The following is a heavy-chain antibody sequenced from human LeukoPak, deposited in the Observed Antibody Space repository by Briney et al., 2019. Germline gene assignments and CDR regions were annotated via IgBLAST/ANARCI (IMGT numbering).Heavy chain of an antibody. CDR3: TREEWFHFDY. V-gene: IGHV3-7*03. D-gene: IGHD3-3*01. Sequence: GGSLRLSCVVSGLMFRDYWMTWVRQTPGKGPEWVATIKPDGSEKYYMDSVEGRLTVSRDNAKNSLYLQMNSLRAEDTAVYYCTREEWFHFDYWGQGVLVTVSS. CDR1: GLMFRDYW. J-gene: IGHJ4*02. CDR2: IKPDGSEK.